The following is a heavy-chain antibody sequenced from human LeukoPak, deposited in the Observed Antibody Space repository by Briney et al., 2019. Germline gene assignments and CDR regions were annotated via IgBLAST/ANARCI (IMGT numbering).Heavy chain of an antibody. D-gene: IGHD3-16*02. J-gene: IGHJ5*02. Sequence: GASVKVSFKSSGDTFTAFYIHFLRLAPGQGLQWLGWINPLNGDTKYPQNFEGRVTLTRDTSITTVYMQLSTLTYDDTAVYYCARDGSSWGTNRPPLNWFDPWGPGTQVTVSS. V-gene: IGHV1-2*02. CDR1: GDTFTAFY. CDR3: ARDGSSWGTNRPPLNWFDP. CDR2: INPLNGDT.